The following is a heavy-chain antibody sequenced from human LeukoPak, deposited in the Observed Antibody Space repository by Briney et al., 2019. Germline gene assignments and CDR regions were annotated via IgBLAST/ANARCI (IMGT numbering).Heavy chain of an antibody. V-gene: IGHV1-2*02. Sequence: ASVKVSCKASGYTFTGYYMHWVRQAPGQGLEWMGWINPNSGGTNYAQKFQGRVTMTRDTSISTAYMELSRLRSDDTAVYYCARLNYYYDSSGYYYYFDYWGQGTLVTVSS. CDR1: GYTFTGYY. CDR3: ARLNYYYDSSGYYYYFDY. D-gene: IGHD3-22*01. CDR2: INPNSGGT. J-gene: IGHJ4*02.